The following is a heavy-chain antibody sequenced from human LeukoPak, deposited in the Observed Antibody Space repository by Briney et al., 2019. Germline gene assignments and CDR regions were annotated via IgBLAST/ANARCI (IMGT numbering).Heavy chain of an antibody. CDR3: ARTYYYDSSGPFIFDY. Sequence: GESLKISCKGSGYSFTSYWIGWVRQMPGKGLEWMGIIYPGDSDTRYSPSFQGQVTISADKSISTAYLQWSSLKASDTAMYYCARTYYYDSSGPFIFDYWGQGTLVTVSS. CDR2: IYPGDSDT. V-gene: IGHV5-51*01. J-gene: IGHJ4*02. CDR1: GYSFTSYW. D-gene: IGHD3-22*01.